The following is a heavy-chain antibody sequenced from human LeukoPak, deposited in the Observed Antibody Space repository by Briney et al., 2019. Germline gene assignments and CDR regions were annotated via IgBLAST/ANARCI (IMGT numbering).Heavy chain of an antibody. J-gene: IGHJ3*02. CDR2: IYYSGST. V-gene: IGHV4-59*12. CDR3: ARDIQGGSSWYLVPFDI. CDR1: GGSISSYY. D-gene: IGHD6-13*01. Sequence: SETLSLTCTVSGGSISSYYWSWIRQPPGKGLEWIGYIYYSGSTNYNPSLKSRVTISVDTSKNQFSLKLSSVTAADTAVYYCARDIQGGSSWYLVPFDIWGQGTMVTVSS.